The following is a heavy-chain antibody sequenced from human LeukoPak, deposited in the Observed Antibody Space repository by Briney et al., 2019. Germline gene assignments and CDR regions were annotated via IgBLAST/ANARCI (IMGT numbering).Heavy chain of an antibody. CDR2: IKQDGGEK. CDR3: VEVGRTSLSLGR. D-gene: IGHD1-1*01. V-gene: IGHV3-7*03. Sequence: GGSLRLSCAASGFISSSYWMSWVRQAPGKGLEWVANIKQDGGEKHYVDSVKGRFTISRDNAQNLLYLQMNSLRGEDTAVYYCVEVGRTSLSLGRWGQGTLVTVSS. J-gene: IGHJ4*02. CDR1: GFISSSYW.